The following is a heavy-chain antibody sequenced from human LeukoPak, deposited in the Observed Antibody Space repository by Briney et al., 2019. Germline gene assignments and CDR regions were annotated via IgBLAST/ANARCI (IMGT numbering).Heavy chain of an antibody. CDR1: GYTFTSYG. Sequence: ASVTVSCKASGYTFTSYGISWVRQAPGQGLEWMGWINPNSGGTNYSQKFQGRVTMTRDTSISTAYMELTRLRSDDTAVFYCARGVTARGFYYYMDVWGKGTTVTISS. J-gene: IGHJ6*03. D-gene: IGHD2-21*02. V-gene: IGHV1-2*02. CDR3: ARGVTARGFYYYMDV. CDR2: INPNSGGT.